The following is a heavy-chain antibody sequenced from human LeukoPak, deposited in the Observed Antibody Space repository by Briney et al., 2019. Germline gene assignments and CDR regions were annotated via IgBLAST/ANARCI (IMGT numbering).Heavy chain of an antibody. D-gene: IGHD3-22*01. J-gene: IGHJ5*02. CDR2: IYWDDDK. CDR3: ARRARKYDSSGYYVRGGFDP. V-gene: IGHV2-5*02. CDR1: GFSLSSNGLG. Sequence: SGPTLVKPTQTLTLTCTFSGFSLSSNGLGVGWFRQPPGKALEWLALIYWDDDKRYSPSLKSRLTITKDTSKNQVVLTMTNMDPVDTATYYCARRARKYDSSGYYVRGGFDPWGQGTLVTVSS.